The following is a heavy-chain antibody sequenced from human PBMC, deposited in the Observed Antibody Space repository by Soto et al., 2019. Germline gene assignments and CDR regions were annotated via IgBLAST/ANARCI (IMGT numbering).Heavy chain of an antibody. V-gene: IGHV6-1*01. Sequence: SQTLSLTCVISGDSVSINSAAWNLIRQSPSRGLEWLGRTYYRSKWYNDYAVSVKSRITINPDTSKNQFPLQLNSVTPEDTAVYYCARDRYSSGWGHYYYYGMDVWGQGTTVTVSS. CDR1: GDSVSINSAA. CDR2: TYYRSKWYN. D-gene: IGHD6-19*01. J-gene: IGHJ6*02. CDR3: ARDRYSSGWGHYYYYGMDV.